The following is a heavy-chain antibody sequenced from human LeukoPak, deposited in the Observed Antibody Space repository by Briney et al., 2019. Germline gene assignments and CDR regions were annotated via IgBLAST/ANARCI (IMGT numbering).Heavy chain of an antibody. CDR3: VRMGRYGDYDY. D-gene: IGHD4-17*01. CDR1: GFTFSSYS. Sequence: GGSLRLSCAASGFTFSSYSMNWVRQAPGKGLEWVANIKQDGSEKYYVDSVKGRFTISRDNAKNSLYLQMNSLRAEDTAVYYCVRMGRYGDYDYWGQGTLVTVSS. V-gene: IGHV3-7*01. J-gene: IGHJ4*02. CDR2: IKQDGSEK.